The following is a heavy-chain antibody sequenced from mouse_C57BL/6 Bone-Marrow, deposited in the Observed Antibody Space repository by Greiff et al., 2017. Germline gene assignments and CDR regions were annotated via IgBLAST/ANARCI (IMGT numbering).Heavy chain of an antibody. CDR3: ARRDGSRSWFAY. CDR2: IYTRSGNT. J-gene: IGHJ3*01. V-gene: IGHV1-81*01. CDR1: GYTFTSYG. D-gene: IGHD1-1*01. Sequence: VQLQQSGAELARPGASVKLSCKASGYTFTSYGISWVKQRTGQGLEWIGEIYTRSGNTYYNEKFKGKATLTADKSSSTAYMELRSLTSEDSAVYFCARRDGSRSWFAYWGQGTLVTVSA.